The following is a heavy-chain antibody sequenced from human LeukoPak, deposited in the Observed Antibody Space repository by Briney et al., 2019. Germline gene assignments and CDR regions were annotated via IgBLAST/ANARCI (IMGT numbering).Heavy chain of an antibody. Sequence: GGSLRPSCAASGFTFSSCSMNWVRQAPGKGLEWVSYISSSSSTIYYADSVKGRFTISRDNAKNSLYLQMNSLRAEDTAVYYCARDLPVDYWGQGTLVTVSS. V-gene: IGHV3-48*01. J-gene: IGHJ4*02. CDR3: ARDLPVDY. D-gene: IGHD4-17*01. CDR2: ISSSSSTI. CDR1: GFTFSSCS.